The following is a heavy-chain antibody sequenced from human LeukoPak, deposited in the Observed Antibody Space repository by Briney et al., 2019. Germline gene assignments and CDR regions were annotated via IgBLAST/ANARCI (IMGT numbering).Heavy chain of an antibody. CDR3: ARGRWKMDIVVVPAARFDY. CDR1: GGSFSGYH. J-gene: IGHJ4*02. CDR2: INHSGST. Sequence: SETLSLTCAVYGGSFSGYHWSWIRQPPGKGLEWIGEINHSGSTNYNPSLKSRVAISVDTSKNQFSLKLSSVTAADTAVYYCARGRWKMDIVVVPAARFDYWGQGTLVTVSS. V-gene: IGHV4-34*01. D-gene: IGHD2-2*03.